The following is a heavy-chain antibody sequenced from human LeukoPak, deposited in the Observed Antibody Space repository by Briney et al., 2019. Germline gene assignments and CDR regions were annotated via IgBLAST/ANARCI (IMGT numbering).Heavy chain of an antibody. CDR2: MSPNSGDT. Sequence: ASVKVSCKASGYTFTGYNMHWVRQAPGQGLEWMGWMSPNSGDTKYPQKFQGRVTMTRDTSISTAYMELTGLTFDDTAVYYCASGLGRSWFDPWGQGTQVTVSS. CDR3: ASGLGRSWFDP. V-gene: IGHV1-2*02. D-gene: IGHD3-16*01. J-gene: IGHJ5*02. CDR1: GYTFTGYN.